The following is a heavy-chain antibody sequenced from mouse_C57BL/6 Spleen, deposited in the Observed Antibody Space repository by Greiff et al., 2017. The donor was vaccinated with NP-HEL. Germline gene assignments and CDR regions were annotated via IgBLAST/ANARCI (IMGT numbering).Heavy chain of an antibody. CDR3: EGANWDGDYAMDY. V-gene: IGHV1-19*01. CDR2: INPYNGGT. CDR1: GYTFTDYY. D-gene: IGHD4-1*01. J-gene: IGHJ4*01. Sequence: VQLKESGPVLVKPGASVKMSCKASGYTFTDYYMNWVKQSHGKSLEWIGVINPYNGGTSYNQKFKGKATLTVDKSSRTAYMELNSLTSEDSAVYYCEGANWDGDYAMDYWGQGTSVTVSS.